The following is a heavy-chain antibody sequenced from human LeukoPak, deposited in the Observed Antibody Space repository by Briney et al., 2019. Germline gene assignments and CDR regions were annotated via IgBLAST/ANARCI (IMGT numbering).Heavy chain of an antibody. D-gene: IGHD3-3*01. CDR2: IYYSGST. CDR3: ARGIRWSQYDFWSGGTDEYYFDY. J-gene: IGHJ4*02. V-gene: IGHV4-31*03. CDR1: GGSISGSSYY. Sequence: SETLSLTCTVSGGSISGSSYYWSWIRQHPGKGLEWIGYIYYSGSTYYNPSPKSRVTISVDTSKNQFSLKLSSVTAADTAVYYCARGIRWSQYDFWSGGTDEYYFDYWGQGTLVTVSS.